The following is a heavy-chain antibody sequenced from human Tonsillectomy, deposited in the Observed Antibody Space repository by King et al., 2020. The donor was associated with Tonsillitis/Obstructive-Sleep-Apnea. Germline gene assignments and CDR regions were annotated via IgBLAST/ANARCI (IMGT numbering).Heavy chain of an antibody. J-gene: IGHJ5*02. V-gene: IGHV2-5*09. CDR2: IYWYDDK. Sequence: VTLKESGPTLVKPTQTLTLTCTFSGFSLSTSGVGVGWIRQPPGKALEWLALIYWYDDKRYRPSLKSRLTITKDTSQKQVVLTMTHMDPVDTATYYCAHLALFPLEWFFNWFDPWGQGTLVTVSS. CDR3: AHLALFPLEWFFNWFDP. CDR1: GFSLSTSGVG. D-gene: IGHD3-3*01.